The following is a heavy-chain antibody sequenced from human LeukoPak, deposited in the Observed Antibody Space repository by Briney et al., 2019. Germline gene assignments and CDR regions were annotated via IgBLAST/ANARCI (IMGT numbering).Heavy chain of an antibody. Sequence: GGSLRLSCAASGFTFSSYTMNWVRQAPGKGLEWVSSLSSGSTYIYYADSVKGRFTISRDNAKNSLYLQMNSLRADDTAVYYCARARYSSSSVYFDYWGQRTLVTVSS. J-gene: IGHJ4*02. CDR1: GFTFSSYT. V-gene: IGHV3-21*01. D-gene: IGHD6-6*01. CDR2: LSSGSTYI. CDR3: ARARYSSSSVYFDY.